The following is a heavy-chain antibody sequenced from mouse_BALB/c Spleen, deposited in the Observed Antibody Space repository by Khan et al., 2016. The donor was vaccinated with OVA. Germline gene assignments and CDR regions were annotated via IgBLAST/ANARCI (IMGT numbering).Heavy chain of an antibody. J-gene: IGHJ2*03. V-gene: IGHV1-7*01. CDR3: ARRGVRGEFDY. CDR2: INPSTGYT. Sequence: LQESGAELAKPGASVKMSCKASGYTFINYWILWVKQRPGQGLEWIGYINPSTGYTEYNQNFKDKATLTADKSSSTAYMPLSSLPSEESAGYYCARRGVRGEFDYWGQGKRVTV. CDR1: GYTFINYW. D-gene: IGHD1-1*01.